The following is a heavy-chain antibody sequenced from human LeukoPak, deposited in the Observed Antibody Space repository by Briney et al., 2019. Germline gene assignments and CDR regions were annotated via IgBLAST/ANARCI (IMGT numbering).Heavy chain of an antibody. CDR1: GFTFSSYA. J-gene: IGHJ4*02. CDR3: ARDPQWLVRFDY. CDR2: ISYDGSNK. Sequence: GGSLRLSCVASGFTFSSYAMHWVRQAPGKGLEWVAVISYDGSNKYYADSVKGRFTISRDNSKNTLYLQMNSLRAEDTAVYYCARDPQWLVRFDYWGQGTLVTVSS. V-gene: IGHV3-30-3*01. D-gene: IGHD6-19*01.